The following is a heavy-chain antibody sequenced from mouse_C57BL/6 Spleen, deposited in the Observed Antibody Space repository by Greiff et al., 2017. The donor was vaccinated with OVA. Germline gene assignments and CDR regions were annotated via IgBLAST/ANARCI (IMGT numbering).Heavy chain of an antibody. D-gene: IGHD1-1*01. J-gene: IGHJ2*01. V-gene: IGHV1-50*01. CDR2: LDPSDSYT. Sequence: VQLQQPGAELVKPGASVKLSCKASGYTFTSYWMQWVKQRPGQGLEWIGELDPSDSYTNYNQKFKGKATLTVDTSSSTAYMQLSSLTSEDSAVYYCARGGYYYGSSLFDYWGQGTTLTVSS. CDR1: GYTFTSYW. CDR3: ARGGYYYGSSLFDY.